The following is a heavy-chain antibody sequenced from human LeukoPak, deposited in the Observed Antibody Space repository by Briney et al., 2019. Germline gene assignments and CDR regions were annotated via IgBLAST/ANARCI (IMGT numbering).Heavy chain of an antibody. Sequence: SETLSLTCAVYGGSFSGYYWSWIRQPPGKGLEWIGEINHSGSTNCNPSLKSRVTISVDTSKNQFSLKLSSVTAADTAVYYCARGSRSYDFWSGYHYWGQGTLVTVSS. CDR3: ARGSRSYDFWSGYHY. CDR2: INHSGST. J-gene: IGHJ4*02. V-gene: IGHV4-34*01. D-gene: IGHD3-3*01. CDR1: GGSFSGYY.